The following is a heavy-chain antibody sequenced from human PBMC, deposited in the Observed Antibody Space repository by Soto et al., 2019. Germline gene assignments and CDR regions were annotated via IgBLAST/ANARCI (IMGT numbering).Heavy chain of an antibody. Sequence: EVQLVETGGDLIQPGGSLRLSCAASGFTVSSDSMTWVRQAPGKGLEWISIIYSDNNTDYADSLKVRFSISRDTSKNILYLQMNSLRAEDTAEYYCARHYSAMGVWGQGTTVTVSS. CDR3: ARHYSAMGV. CDR2: IYSDNNT. CDR1: GFTVSSDS. J-gene: IGHJ6*02. V-gene: IGHV3-53*02.